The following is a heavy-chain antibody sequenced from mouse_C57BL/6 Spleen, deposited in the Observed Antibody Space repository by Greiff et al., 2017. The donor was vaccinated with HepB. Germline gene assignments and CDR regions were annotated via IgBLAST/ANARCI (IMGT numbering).Heavy chain of an antibody. D-gene: IGHD1-1*02. Sequence: VQLQQSGPGLVKPSQSLSLTCSVTGYSITSGYYWNWIRQFPGNKLEWMGYISYDGSNNYNPSLKTRIAIIRDTSTNQFFLKLNSVTTEDTATYYCARAGGNYFDYWGQGTTLTVSS. V-gene: IGHV3-6*01. CDR1: GYSITSGYY. CDR2: ISYDGSN. J-gene: IGHJ2*01. CDR3: ARAGGNYFDY.